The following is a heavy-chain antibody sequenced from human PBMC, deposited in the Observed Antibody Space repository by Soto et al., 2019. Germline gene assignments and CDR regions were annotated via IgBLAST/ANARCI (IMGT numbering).Heavy chain of an antibody. Sequence: QVQLVESGGGVVQPGRSLRLSCAASGFTFSSYGMHWVRQAPGKGLEWVAVISYDGSNKYYADSVKGRFTISRDNSKNTLYRQMNSRRAEDTAVYYCAKAVEYDSSGYYYPSFDYWGQGTLVTVSS. V-gene: IGHV3-30*18. CDR2: ISYDGSNK. J-gene: IGHJ4*02. CDR3: AKAVEYDSSGYYYPSFDY. D-gene: IGHD3-22*01. CDR1: GFTFSSYG.